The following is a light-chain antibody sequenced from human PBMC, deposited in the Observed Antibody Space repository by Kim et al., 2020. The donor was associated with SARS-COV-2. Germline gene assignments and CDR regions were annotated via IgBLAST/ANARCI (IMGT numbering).Light chain of an antibody. CDR3: NSYTRDTVPFV. Sequence: QSALTQPASVSGSPGQSITISCTGTSSDVGGYDYVSWYQQHPGKAPKLMIYDVSNRPSGVSNRFSGSKSGNTASLTISGLQTEDEADYYCNSYTRDTVPFVFGTGTKVTVL. V-gene: IGLV2-14*03. J-gene: IGLJ1*01. CDR1: SSDVGGYDY. CDR2: DVS.